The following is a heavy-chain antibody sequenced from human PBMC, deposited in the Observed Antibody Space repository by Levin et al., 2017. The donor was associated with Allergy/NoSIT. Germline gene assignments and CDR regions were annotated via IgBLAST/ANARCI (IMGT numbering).Heavy chain of an antibody. CDR1: GFTVSSNY. V-gene: IGHV3-66*01. D-gene: IGHD4-17*01. CDR2: IYGGGST. J-gene: IGHJ4*02. Sequence: GGSLRLSCAASGFTVSSNYMSWVRQAPGKGLEWVSVIYGGGSTYYADSVKGRFTISRDNSRNTLYLQMNSLRAEDTAVYFCARDGNTVATGYFDYWGQGTLVTVSS. CDR3: ARDGNTVATGYFDY.